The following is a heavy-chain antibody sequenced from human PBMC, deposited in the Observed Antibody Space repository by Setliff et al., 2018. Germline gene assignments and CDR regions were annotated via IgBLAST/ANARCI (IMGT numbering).Heavy chain of an antibody. CDR1: GFTFKSYG. V-gene: IGHV3-33*06. J-gene: IGHJ3*02. D-gene: IGHD5-12*01. CDR3: AKVRNSGYGSDAFDI. Sequence: GGSLRLSCAASGFTFKSYGMHWVRQAPGKGLEWVAVIWYDGSNKYYADSVKGRFTISRDNSKNTVYLEMNSLRAEDTAVYYCAKVRNSGYGSDAFDIWGQGTMVTVSS. CDR2: IWYDGSNK.